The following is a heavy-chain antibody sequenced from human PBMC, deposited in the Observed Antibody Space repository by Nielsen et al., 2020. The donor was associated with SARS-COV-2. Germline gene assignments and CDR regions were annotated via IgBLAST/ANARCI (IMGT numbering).Heavy chain of an antibody. J-gene: IGHJ4*02. V-gene: IGHV1-46*02. CDR3: VRRYYFDH. CDR2: IDPVNGGT. CDR1: TYTFNNFY. Sequence: ASVKVSCKASTYTFNNFYIHWVRQAPRHGLEWMGFIDPVNGGTTYARRFRDRVTMTTDTSATTVYLQLRSLSSEDTAIYYCVRRYYFDHWGQGTPVTVSS. D-gene: IGHD2-15*01.